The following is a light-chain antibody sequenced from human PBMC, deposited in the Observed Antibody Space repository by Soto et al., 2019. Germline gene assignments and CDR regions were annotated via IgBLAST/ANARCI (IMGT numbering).Light chain of an antibody. Sequence: QSALTQPPSVSGSPGQSITISCTGTSTDVGSHNFVSWYQQLPGKAPKLLIYEVTNRSSGTSNRFSGSKSGNTPSLTISGLQAEDESDYYCSSFTNSIFVFGGGTKVTVL. CDR2: EVT. V-gene: IGLV2-14*01. CDR1: STDVGSHNF. CDR3: SSFTNSIFV. J-gene: IGLJ2*01.